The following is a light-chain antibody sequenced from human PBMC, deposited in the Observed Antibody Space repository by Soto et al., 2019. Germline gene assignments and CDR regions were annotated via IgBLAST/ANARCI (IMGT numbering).Light chain of an antibody. J-gene: IGLJ1*01. CDR2: EVS. CDR3: NSYTIISAPFI. Sequence: QSVLTQPASVSGSPGQSITISCTGTSSDVGGYNYVSWYQQHPGKAPKLIIYEVSDRPSGVPHRFSGSKSGNTASLTISGLQAEDEADYYCNSYTIISAPFIFGAGTKVTVL. V-gene: IGLV2-14*01. CDR1: SSDVGGYNY.